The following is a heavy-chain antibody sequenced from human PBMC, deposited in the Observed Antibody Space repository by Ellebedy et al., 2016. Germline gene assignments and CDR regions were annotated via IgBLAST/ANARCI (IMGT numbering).Heavy chain of an antibody. CDR1: GFTVSSNY. J-gene: IGHJ6*02. D-gene: IGHD2/OR15-2a*01. Sequence: GESLKISXAASGFTVSSNYMSWVRQAPGKGLEWVSVIYSGGSTYYADSVKGRFTISRDNSKIRVFLQMNSLRLEDTAVYYCTKVRSPDFYKSSGMDVWGQGTTVTVSS. CDR3: TKVRSPDFYKSSGMDV. CDR2: IYSGGST. V-gene: IGHV3-53*05.